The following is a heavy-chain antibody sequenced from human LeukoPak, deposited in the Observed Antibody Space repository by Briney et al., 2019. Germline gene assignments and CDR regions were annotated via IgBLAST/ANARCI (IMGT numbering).Heavy chain of an antibody. V-gene: IGHV4-59*01. CDR2: IYYSGST. J-gene: IGHJ5*02. CDR3: ARDTPGWFGKLGSNWFDL. D-gene: IGHD3-10*01. Sequence: SDTLSLTCTLSGVSISNYYWCWIRQPPGNGLEWIGYIYYSGSTNYNPSLKRRTTISVDTSKNQLSLKLSSVTAVEPAVYYVARDTPGWFGKLGSNWFDLWGPGTLVTVSS. CDR1: GVSISNYY.